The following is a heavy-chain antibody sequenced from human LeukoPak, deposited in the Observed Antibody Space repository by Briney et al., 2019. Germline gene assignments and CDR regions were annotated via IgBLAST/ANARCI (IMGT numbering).Heavy chain of an antibody. Sequence: SETLSLTCAVYGGSFSGYYWSWIRQPPGKGLEWIGEINHSGSTNYNPSLKSRVTISVDTSKNQFSLKLSSVTAAGTAVYYCARKYYDFWSGYPYYFDYWGQGTLVTVSS. J-gene: IGHJ4*02. V-gene: IGHV4-34*01. CDR2: INHSGST. CDR1: GGSFSGYY. CDR3: ARKYYDFWSGYPYYFDY. D-gene: IGHD3-3*01.